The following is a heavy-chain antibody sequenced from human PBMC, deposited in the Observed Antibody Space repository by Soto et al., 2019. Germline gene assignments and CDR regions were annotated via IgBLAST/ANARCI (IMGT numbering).Heavy chain of an antibody. CDR3: ARLSGYYDSSGASLFDY. CDR1: GGSISSSSYY. CDR2: IYYSGST. J-gene: IGHJ4*02. Sequence: SETLSLTCTVSGGSISSSSYYWGWIRQPPGKGLEWIGSIYYSGSTYYNPSLKSRVTISVDTSKNQFSLKLSSVTAADTAVYYCARLSGYYDSSGASLFDYWGQGTLVTVSS. D-gene: IGHD3-22*01. V-gene: IGHV4-39*01.